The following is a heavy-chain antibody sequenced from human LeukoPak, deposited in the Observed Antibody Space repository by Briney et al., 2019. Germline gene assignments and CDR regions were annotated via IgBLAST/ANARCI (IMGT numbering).Heavy chain of an antibody. CDR2: IDPSDSYT. CDR1: GYDFTTYW. Sequence: GESLKISCKGSGYDFTTYWISWVRQMPGKGLEWMGRIDPSDSYTNYSPSFQGHVTISADKSISTAYLQWSTLKASDTAMYYCARQGHNFFDYWGQGTLVTVSS. CDR3: ARQGHNFFDY. V-gene: IGHV5-10-1*01. J-gene: IGHJ4*02.